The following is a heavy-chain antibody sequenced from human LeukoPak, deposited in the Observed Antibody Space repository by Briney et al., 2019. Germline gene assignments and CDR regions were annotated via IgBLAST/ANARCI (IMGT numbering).Heavy chain of an antibody. CDR3: AREGQWGPHSPGNYHYMDV. CDR1: GFISNMYA. Sequence: PGGSLRLSCGASGFISNMYAIHWVRQAPGKGLEWVAVISYDGSDEKYADFVKGRFTISRDSSKNTLSLQMNSLRVEDTAVYYCAREGQWGPHSPGNYHYMDVWGRRTTATVSS. J-gene: IGHJ6*03. D-gene: IGHD6-19*01. CDR2: ISYDGSDE. V-gene: IGHV3-30*04.